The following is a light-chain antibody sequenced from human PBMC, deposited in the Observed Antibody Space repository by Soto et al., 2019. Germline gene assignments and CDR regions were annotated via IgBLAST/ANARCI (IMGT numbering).Light chain of an antibody. V-gene: IGLV2-11*01. CDR2: DVN. J-gene: IGLJ3*02. Sequence: QPVLTQPRSVSGSPGQSVTISCTGTSSDIGSYNYVSWYQRHPGKAPKLLISDVNKGPSGVPDRFSASKSGNAASLTISGLQAEDEANYYCGSFAGPVWVFGGGTKVTVL. CDR3: GSFAGPVWV. CDR1: SSDIGSYNY.